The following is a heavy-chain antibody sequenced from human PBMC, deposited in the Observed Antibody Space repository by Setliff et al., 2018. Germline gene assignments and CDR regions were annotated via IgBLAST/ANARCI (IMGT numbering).Heavy chain of an antibody. CDR3: VREGYSGYFQD. D-gene: IGHD1-1*01. J-gene: IGHJ1*01. CDR1: GASVSSHY. Sequence: KTSETLSLTCNVSGASVSSHYWDWIRQPPGKGLEWIGFISYSGITTYNVSLKSRVSISVDTSKNQLSLTLSSVTAADTAVYYCVREGYSGYFQDWGRGTLVTVSS. V-gene: IGHV4-59*02. CDR2: ISYSGIT.